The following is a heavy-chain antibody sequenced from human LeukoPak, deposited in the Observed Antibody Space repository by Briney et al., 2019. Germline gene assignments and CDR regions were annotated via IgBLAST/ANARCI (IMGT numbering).Heavy chain of an antibody. V-gene: IGHV4-4*07. D-gene: IGHD3-10*01. J-gene: IGHJ6*02. CDR3: ARDGITMVRGADYYYGMDV. CDR1: GGSISSYY. CDR2: IYTSGST. Sequence: TSETLSLTCTVSGGSISSYYWNWIRQPAGKGLEWIGRIYTSGSTNYNPSLKSRVTMSVDTSKNQFSLKLSSVTAADTAVYYCARDGITMVRGADYYYGMDVWGQGTTVTVSS.